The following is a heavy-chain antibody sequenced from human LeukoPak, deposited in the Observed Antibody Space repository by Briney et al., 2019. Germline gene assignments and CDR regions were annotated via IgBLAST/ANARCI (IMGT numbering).Heavy chain of an antibody. J-gene: IGHJ5*02. Sequence: GASVKVSCKTSGDTFTTHGIHWVRQAPGQGLEWMGWINPGSGYTKYSEKFQGRVTFTRDTDATTAYLEVNNLISEETAVYYCARDGRSIIWSGVPDNRFDPWGQGTLVTVSS. V-gene: IGHV1-3*01. CDR3: ARDGRSIIWSGVPDNRFDP. D-gene: IGHD3-10*01. CDR1: GDTFTTHG. CDR2: INPGSGYT.